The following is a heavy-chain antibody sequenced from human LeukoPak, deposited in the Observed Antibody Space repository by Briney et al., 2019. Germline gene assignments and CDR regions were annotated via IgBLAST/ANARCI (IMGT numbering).Heavy chain of an antibody. CDR3: AQFGVLSGYYSGFDV. D-gene: IGHD3-3*01. Sequence: ASVKVSCKASGYTFTSYYMHWVRQAPGQGLEWMGIINPSGGSTSYAQKFQGRVTMTRDTSTSTVYMELSSLRSEDTAVYYCAQFGVLSGYYSGFDVWGQGTTVIVSS. V-gene: IGHV1-46*01. CDR1: GYTFTSYY. CDR2: INPSGGST. J-gene: IGHJ6*02.